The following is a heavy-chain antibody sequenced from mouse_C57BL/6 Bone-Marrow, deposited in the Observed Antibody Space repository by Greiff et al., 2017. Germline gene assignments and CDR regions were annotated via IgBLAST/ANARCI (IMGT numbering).Heavy chain of an antibody. CDR2: IYPGGGDT. J-gene: IGHJ3*01. Sequence: QVQLQQSGPELVKPGASVKISCKASGYAFSSSWMNWVKQRPGKGLEWIGRIYPGGGDTNYNGKFKGKATLTADKSSSTAYMQLSSLTSEDSAVYFCARGGYDAWFADWGQGTLVTVSA. CDR1: GYAFSSSW. V-gene: IGHV1-82*01. D-gene: IGHD2-2*01. CDR3: ARGGYDAWFAD.